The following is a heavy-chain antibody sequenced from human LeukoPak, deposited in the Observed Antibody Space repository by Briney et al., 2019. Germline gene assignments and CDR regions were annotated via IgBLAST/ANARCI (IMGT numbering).Heavy chain of an antibody. CDR2: IWYDGSKQ. CDR1: GLSFRNYG. CDR3: ATDRNGGKYYDY. J-gene: IGHJ4*02. Sequence: PGGSLRLSCAASGLSFRNYGMHWVRQAPGKGLEWVAVIWYDGSKQYYVDSVKGRFTVSKDNAKNMLYLQMNSLRAEDTAVYYCATDRNGGKYYDYWGQGTLVTVSS. V-gene: IGHV3-33*01. D-gene: IGHD1-26*01.